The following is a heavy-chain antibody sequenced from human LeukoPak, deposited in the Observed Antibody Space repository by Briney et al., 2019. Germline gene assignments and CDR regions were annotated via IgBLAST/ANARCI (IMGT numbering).Heavy chain of an antibody. CDR1: GFTFSSYG. J-gene: IGHJ4*02. V-gene: IGHV3-23*01. CDR2: ISGSGGST. D-gene: IGHD3-22*01. CDR3: ARASDCYDSSGYYYFDY. Sequence: GGSLRLSCAVSGFTFSSYGMHWVRQAPGKGLEWVSAISGSGGSTYYADSVKGRFTISRDNSKNTLYLQMNSLRAEDTAVYYCARASDCYDSSGYYYFDYWGQGTLVTVSS.